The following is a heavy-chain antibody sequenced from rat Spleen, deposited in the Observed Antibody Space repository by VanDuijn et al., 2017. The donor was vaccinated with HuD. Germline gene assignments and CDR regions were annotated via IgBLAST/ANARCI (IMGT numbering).Heavy chain of an antibody. CDR2: ISYDGSST. CDR3: SRHGYTTDYLNWFAY. D-gene: IGHD1-6*01. J-gene: IGHJ3*01. V-gene: IGHV5S13*01. Sequence: EVQLVESGGGLVQPGRSMKLSCAASGFTFSNYDMAWVRQAPTKGLEWVASISYDGSSTYYRDSVKGRFTISRDNAKNTQYLQMDSLRSEDTATYYCSRHGYTTDYLNWFAYWGQGTLVAVSS. CDR1: GFTFSNYD.